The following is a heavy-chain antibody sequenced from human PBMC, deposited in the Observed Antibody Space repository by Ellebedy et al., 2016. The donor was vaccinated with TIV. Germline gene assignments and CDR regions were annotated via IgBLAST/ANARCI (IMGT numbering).Heavy chain of an antibody. CDR1: GGSVSSTRYY. CDR2: VYYSGST. Sequence: MPSETLSLTCSVSGGSVSSTRYYWAWIRQPPGKGLEYMGSVYYSGSTYYSPSLKSRVTISVDTSKNQFSLNLSSVTAADTAVYYCARDPALPRGRFDTWGQGTLVTVSS. J-gene: IGHJ5*02. V-gene: IGHV4-39*07. CDR3: ARDPALPRGRFDT.